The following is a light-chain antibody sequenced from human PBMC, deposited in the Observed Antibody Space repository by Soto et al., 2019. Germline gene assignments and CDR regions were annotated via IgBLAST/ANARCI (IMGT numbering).Light chain of an antibody. CDR1: QSVSSY. CDR3: QQRSNWPIT. CDR2: DAS. V-gene: IGKV3-11*01. Sequence: EIVLTQSPATLSLSPGERATLSCRASQSVSSYLAWYQQKPGQAPRLLIYDASNRATGIPARISGSGSGSDFTLTISSLEPEDFAVYSCQQRSNWPITFGQGTRLEIK. J-gene: IGKJ5*01.